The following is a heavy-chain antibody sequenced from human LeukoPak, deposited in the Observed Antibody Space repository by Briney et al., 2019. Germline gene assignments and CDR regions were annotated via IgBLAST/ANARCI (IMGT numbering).Heavy chain of an antibody. Sequence: GGSLRLSCAASGFTLSSYEMNWVRQAPGKGREWLSYINYNGESIYYADSVKGRFTVSRDNARGSLSLQMNSLRGEDTAVYYCARRATVTYHGMDVWGQGTTVTVSS. CDR3: ARRATVTYHGMDV. V-gene: IGHV3-48*03. CDR1: GFTLSSYE. CDR2: INYNGESI. J-gene: IGHJ6*02. D-gene: IGHD4-17*01.